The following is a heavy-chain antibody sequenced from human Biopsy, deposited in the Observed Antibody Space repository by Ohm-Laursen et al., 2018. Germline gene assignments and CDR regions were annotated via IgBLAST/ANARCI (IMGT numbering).Heavy chain of an antibody. J-gene: IGHJ6*02. CDR2: ISPSGATT. V-gene: IGHV1-46*01. D-gene: IGHD5-24*01. CDR3: ARAGVGSDGTDSYYYGMDV. Sequence: SVKVSCNASGNTFATYHIHWVRQAPGQGLEWMGIISPSGATTSFSQKFQGRITMTRDTSTGTVYMDLNSLGSEDTAVYYCARAGVGSDGTDSYYYGMDVWGPGTTVTVSS. CDR1: GNTFATYH.